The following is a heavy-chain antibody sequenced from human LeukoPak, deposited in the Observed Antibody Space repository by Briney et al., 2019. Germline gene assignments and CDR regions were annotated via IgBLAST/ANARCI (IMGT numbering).Heavy chain of an antibody. V-gene: IGHV3-30*03. CDR3: ARMESHSLGY. CDR2: ISYDGSNK. D-gene: IGHD5-18*01. J-gene: IGHJ4*02. Sequence: GRSLRLSCAASGFTFSSYGMHWVRQAPGKGLEWVAVISYDGSNKYYADSVKGRFTISRDNSKNTLYLQMNSLRAEDTAVYYCARMESHSLGYWGQGTLVTVSS. CDR1: GFTFSSYG.